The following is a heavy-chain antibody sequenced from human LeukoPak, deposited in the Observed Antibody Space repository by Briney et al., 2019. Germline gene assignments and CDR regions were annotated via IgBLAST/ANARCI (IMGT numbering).Heavy chain of an antibody. CDR3: ARLFGKSFDY. CDR1: SGSITSSSSF. D-gene: IGHD3-10*01. J-gene: IGHJ4*02. Sequence: PSETLSLTCSVSSGSITSSSSFWGWIRQPPGKRLEWVGTIYYSGTTYYSPSLKSRVTRSVDTSKNQFSLNLNSVTAADTAVYYCARLFGKSFDYWGQGTLVTVS. V-gene: IGHV4-39*01. CDR2: IYYSGTT.